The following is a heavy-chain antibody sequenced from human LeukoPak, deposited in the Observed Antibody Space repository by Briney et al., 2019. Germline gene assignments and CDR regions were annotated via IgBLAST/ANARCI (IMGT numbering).Heavy chain of an antibody. J-gene: IGHJ4*02. V-gene: IGHV4-61*01. Sequence: PSETLSLTCTVSGGSISSGSYYWSWIRQPPGKGLEWIGYIYYSGSTNYNPSLKSRVTISVDTSKNQFSLKLSSVTAADTAVYYCARDRGSYYTHFDYWGQGTLVTVSS. CDR1: GGSISSGSYY. D-gene: IGHD1-26*01. CDR3: ARDRGSYYTHFDY. CDR2: IYYSGST.